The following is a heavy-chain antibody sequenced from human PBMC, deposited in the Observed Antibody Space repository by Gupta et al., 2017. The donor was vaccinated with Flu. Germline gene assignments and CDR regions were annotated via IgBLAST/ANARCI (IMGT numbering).Heavy chain of an antibody. V-gene: IGHV4-34*01. J-gene: IGHJ5*02. CDR2: INHSGST. CDR1: GGYFSGYY. CDR3: ARGLKGVRPVVRGLDP. Sequence: QLQLHQCAAGLLKPSETLSLTRVAYGGYFSGYYWSWIRQPPGKGLEWIVEINHSGSTNYNPSHNSRVNISVDTSKNQRALELSSVPAADTAVYYCARGLKGVRPVVRGLDPWGHGTLVTVSS. D-gene: IGHD1-1*01.